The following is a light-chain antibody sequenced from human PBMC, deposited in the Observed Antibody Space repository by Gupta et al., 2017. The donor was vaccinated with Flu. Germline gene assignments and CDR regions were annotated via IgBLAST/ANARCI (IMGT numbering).Light chain of an antibody. CDR1: QNIGSF. V-gene: IGKV1-39*01. J-gene: IGKJ4*01. CDR3: QESYNTPRLS. CDR2: GAS. Sequence: DIQMTQSPSSLSASVGDRVTNTCRATQNIGSFLNWYQQIPGKAPRLLIYGASSLRSGVPLRFSGRGSGTDFTLTISSLQPEDFATYYCQESYNTPRLSFGGGTKVEMK.